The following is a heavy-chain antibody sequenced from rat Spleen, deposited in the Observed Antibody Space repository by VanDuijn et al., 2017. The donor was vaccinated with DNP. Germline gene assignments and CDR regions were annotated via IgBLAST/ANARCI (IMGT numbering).Heavy chain of an antibody. J-gene: IGHJ2*01. CDR1: GFTFSDYY. CDR3: IRWNSGHFDY. V-gene: IGHV5-22*01. CDR2: IRYDGGST. D-gene: IGHD4-3*01. Sequence: EVQLMESGGGLVQPGRSLKLFCAASGFTFSDYYMAWIRQAPTMGLEWVAYIRYDGGSTKYGDSVKGRFTISRDNAKNTLYLQMSSLRSEDMATYYCIRWNSGHFDYWGQGVMVTVSS.